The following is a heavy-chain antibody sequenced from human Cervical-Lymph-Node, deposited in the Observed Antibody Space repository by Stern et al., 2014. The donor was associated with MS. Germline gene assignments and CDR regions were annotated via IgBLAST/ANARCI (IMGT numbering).Heavy chain of an antibody. CDR2: ISAYNGNT. D-gene: IGHD3-16*01. J-gene: IGHJ6*02. CDR3: ARGGTTSAANYYYYGLDV. CDR1: GYTFTSYG. Sequence: QLVQSGAEVKKPGDSVKVSCKTSGYTFTSYGISWLRQAPGQGLEWMGWISAYNGNTYYTQNLQDRVTMTTDTSTNTAYMELRSLRSDDTAAYFCARGGTTSAANYYYYGLDVWGQGTTVTVSS. V-gene: IGHV1-18*01.